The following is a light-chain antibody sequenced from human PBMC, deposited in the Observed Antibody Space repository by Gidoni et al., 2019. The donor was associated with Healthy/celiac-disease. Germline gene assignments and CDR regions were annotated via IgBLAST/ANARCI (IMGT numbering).Light chain of an antibody. V-gene: IGKV3-20*01. CDR3: QQYGSSPPWT. CDR2: GAS. Sequence: EIVLTQSPGTLSLSPGERATLSCRASQSVSSSYLAGYQQKPGQAPRLLIYGASSRATGIPDRFSVSGSGTDFTLTISRLEPEDFAVYYCQQYGSSPPWTFGQXTKVEIK. CDR1: QSVSSSY. J-gene: IGKJ1*01.